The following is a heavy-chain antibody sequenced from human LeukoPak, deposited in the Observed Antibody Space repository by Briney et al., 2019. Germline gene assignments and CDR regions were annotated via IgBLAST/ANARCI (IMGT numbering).Heavy chain of an antibody. V-gene: IGHV1-2*02. CDR3: VGGIMITFGGTPPFLF. Sequence: ASVKVSCKASGYTFTGYYMHWVRQAPGQGLELMGWINPNSGGTNYAQKFQGRVTMTRDTFISTAYMELTRLTSDDTAVYYCVGGIMITFGGTPPFLFWGQGKKVTVSS. D-gene: IGHD3-16*01. CDR2: INPNSGGT. CDR1: GYTFTGYY. J-gene: IGHJ3*01.